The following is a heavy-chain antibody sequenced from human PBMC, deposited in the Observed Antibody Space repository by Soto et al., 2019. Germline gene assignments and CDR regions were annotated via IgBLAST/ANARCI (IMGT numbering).Heavy chain of an antibody. CDR2: IYWNDNK. J-gene: IGHJ5*02. CDR3: ARRSVTETNYFDP. CDR1: GFSLSTSGMG. Sequence: QITLKESGPTLVKPTQTLTLTCTFSGFSLSTSGMGVGWIRQPPGKALEWLALIYWNDNKHNNPSLNTRLTIAKDTSKNQVVLTMTNMDPVDTATYYYARRSVTETNYFDPWGQGTLVTVSS. D-gene: IGHD1-20*01. V-gene: IGHV2-5*01.